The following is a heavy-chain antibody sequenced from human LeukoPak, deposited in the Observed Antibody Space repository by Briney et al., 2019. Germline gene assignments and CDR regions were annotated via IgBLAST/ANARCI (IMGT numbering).Heavy chain of an antibody. V-gene: IGHV3-23*01. CDR2: ITGSGGST. D-gene: IGHD6-13*01. CDR1: AFTFSSYA. CDR3: AKDQDSRRWYKDAFHI. Sequence: GGSLRLSCAASAFTFSSYAMSWVRQAPGKGLEWVSAITGSGGSTYYADSVKGRFTISRDNSKNTLYLQMNSLRVEDTAVYYCAKDQDSRRWYKDAFHIWGLGTMVTVSS. J-gene: IGHJ3*02.